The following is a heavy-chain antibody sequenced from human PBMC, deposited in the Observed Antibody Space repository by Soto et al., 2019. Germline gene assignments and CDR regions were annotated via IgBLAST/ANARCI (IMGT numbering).Heavy chain of an antibody. CDR3: ARGGLLEDIVLMVYAKLFDY. CDR1: GFTFSSYA. Sequence: QVQLVESGGGVVQPGRSLRLSCAASGFTFSSYAMHWVRQAPGKGLEWVAVISYDGSNKYYADSVKGRFTISRDNSKNTLYLQMNSLRSEDTAVYYCARGGLLEDIVLMVYAKLFDYWGQGTLVTVSS. D-gene: IGHD2-8*01. J-gene: IGHJ4*02. CDR2: ISYDGSNK. V-gene: IGHV3-30-3*01.